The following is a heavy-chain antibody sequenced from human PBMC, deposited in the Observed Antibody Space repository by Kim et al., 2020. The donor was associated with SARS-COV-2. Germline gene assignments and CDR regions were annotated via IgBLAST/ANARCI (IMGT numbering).Heavy chain of an antibody. J-gene: IGHJ4*02. V-gene: IGHV3-30*07. Sequence: KGRFTISRDNSKNTLYLQMNSLRAEDTAVYYCAREGFYDFWSGSTGGLDYWGQGTLVTVSS. CDR3: AREGFYDFWSGSTGGLDY. D-gene: IGHD3-3*01.